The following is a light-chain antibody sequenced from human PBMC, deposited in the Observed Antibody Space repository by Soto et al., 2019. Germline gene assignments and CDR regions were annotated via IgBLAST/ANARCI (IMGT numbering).Light chain of an antibody. CDR2: RDT. CDR1: SSNIGSNT. J-gene: IGLJ3*02. Sequence: QPVLTQPPSASGTPGQRVTISCSGSSSNIGSNTVDWYLHLPGTAPKLLIFRDTQRPSGVPDRFSGSKSGTSASLAISGLQSEDEADYYCAAWDDSLNGPVFGGGTKVTVL. CDR3: AAWDDSLNGPV. V-gene: IGLV1-44*01.